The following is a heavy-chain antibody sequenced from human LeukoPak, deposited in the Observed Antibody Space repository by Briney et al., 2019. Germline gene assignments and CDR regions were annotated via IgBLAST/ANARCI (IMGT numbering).Heavy chain of an antibody. CDR3: ASAQSIAARPIWYYYYMDV. CDR1: GGTFSSYA. V-gene: IGHV1-69*05. Sequence: SVKVSCKASGGTFSSYAISWVRQAPGQGLEWMGGIIPIFGTANYAQKFQGRVTITTDESTSTDYMELSSLRSEDTAVYYCASAQSIAARPIWYYYYMDVWGKGTTVTVSS. CDR2: IIPIFGTA. J-gene: IGHJ6*03. D-gene: IGHD6-6*01.